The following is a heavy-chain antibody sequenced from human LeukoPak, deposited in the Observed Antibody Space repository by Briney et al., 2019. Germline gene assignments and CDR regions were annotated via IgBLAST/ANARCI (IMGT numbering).Heavy chain of an antibody. D-gene: IGHD4/OR15-4a*01. CDR2: MSGIGGFV. CDR1: GFTFSAYT. J-gene: IGHJ6*02. CDR3: ARDDYSDSPTYYNGMDV. Sequence: PGGSLRLSCAASGFTFSAYTMNWVRQAPGKWLEWVSSMSGIGGFVHYADSVKGRFTISRDNAKSSLYLQMNSLRAEDTAVYFCARDDYSDSPTYYNGMDVWGQGTAVTVSS. V-gene: IGHV3-21*01.